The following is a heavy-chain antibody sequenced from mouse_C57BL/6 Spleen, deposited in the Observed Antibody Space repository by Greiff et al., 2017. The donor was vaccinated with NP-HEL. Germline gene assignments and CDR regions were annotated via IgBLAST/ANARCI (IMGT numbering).Heavy chain of an antibody. V-gene: IGHV1-53*01. J-gene: IGHJ3*01. CDR2: INPSNGGT. D-gene: IGHD2-4*01. Sequence: QVQLQQPGPELVKPGASVKLSCKASGYTFTSYWMHWVKQRPGQGLEWIGNINPSNGGTNYNEKFKSKATMTVDKSSSTAYMQLSSLTSEDAAVYCCTRYSYDYGFAYWGQGTLVTVSS. CDR1: GYTFTSYW. CDR3: TRYSYDYGFAY.